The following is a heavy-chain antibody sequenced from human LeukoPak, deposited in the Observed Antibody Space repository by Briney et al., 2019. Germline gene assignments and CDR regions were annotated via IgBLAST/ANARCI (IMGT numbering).Heavy chain of an antibody. Sequence: GGSLRLSCAASGFTFDDYAMHWVRHAPGKGLEWVSGISWNSGSIGYADSVKGRFTISRDNAKNSLYLQMNSLRAEDTALYYCAKAIRQDSSGYYFDYWGQGTLVTVSS. CDR3: AKAIRQDSSGYYFDY. CDR2: ISWNSGSI. CDR1: GFTFDDYA. V-gene: IGHV3-9*01. D-gene: IGHD3-22*01. J-gene: IGHJ4*02.